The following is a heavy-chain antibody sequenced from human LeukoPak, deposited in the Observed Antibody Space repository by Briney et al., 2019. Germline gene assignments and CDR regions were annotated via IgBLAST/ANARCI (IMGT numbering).Heavy chain of an antibody. D-gene: IGHD4-11*01. V-gene: IGHV4-34*01. CDR2: INHSGDT. CDR1: GGAFSGYY. J-gene: IGHJ4*02. Sequence: SETLSLTCAVYGGAFSGYYWSWIRQPPGKGLEWIGEINHSGDTKYNPSLKSRVSMSVDVSKDQFSLKLTSLTAADTAVNYCARGSRNYNNYEGADYWGQGTLVTVSS. CDR3: ARGSRNYNNYEGADY.